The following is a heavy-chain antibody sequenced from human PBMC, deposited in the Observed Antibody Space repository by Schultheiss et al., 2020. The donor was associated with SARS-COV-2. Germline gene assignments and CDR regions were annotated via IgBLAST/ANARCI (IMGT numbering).Heavy chain of an antibody. D-gene: IGHD4-17*01. CDR2: IWYDGSNK. CDR1: GFTFSTYS. J-gene: IGHJ4*02. CDR3: ARGGDYPPYFDY. Sequence: GGSLRLSCAASGFTFSTYSMNWVRQALGKGLEWVAVIWYDGSNKYYADSVKGRFTISRDNSKNTLYLQMNSLRAEDTAVYYCARGGDYPPYFDYWGQGTLVTVSS. V-gene: IGHV3-33*08.